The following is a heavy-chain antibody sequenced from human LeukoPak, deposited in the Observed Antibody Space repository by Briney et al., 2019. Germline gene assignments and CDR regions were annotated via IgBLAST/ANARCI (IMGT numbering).Heavy chain of an antibody. CDR3: ARGVATRPDY. D-gene: IGHD6-6*01. CDR1: GGSISSYY. Sequence: SETLSLTYTVSGGSISSYYWSWIRRPAGNGLEWIGYIYYSGSTNYNPSLKSRVTISVDTSKNQFSLKLSSVTAADKAVYYCARGVATRPDYCGQGTLVTVSS. V-gene: IGHV4-59*01. CDR2: IYYSGST. J-gene: IGHJ4*02.